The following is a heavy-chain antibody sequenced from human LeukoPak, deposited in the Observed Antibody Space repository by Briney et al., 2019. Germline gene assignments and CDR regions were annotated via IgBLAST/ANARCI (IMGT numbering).Heavy chain of an antibody. J-gene: IGHJ4*02. CDR1: GGSISSGGYC. V-gene: IGHV4-31*03. Sequence: SETLSLTCTVSGGSISSGGYCWSWIRQHPGKGLEWIGYIYYSGSTYYNPSLKSRVTISVDRSKNQFSLKLSSVTAADTAVYYCARVSSSWGFDYWGQGTLVTVSS. CDR2: IYYSGST. D-gene: IGHD6-13*01. CDR3: ARVSSSWGFDY.